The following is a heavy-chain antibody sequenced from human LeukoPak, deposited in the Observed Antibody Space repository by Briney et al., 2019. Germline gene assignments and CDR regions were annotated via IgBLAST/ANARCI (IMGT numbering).Heavy chain of an antibody. J-gene: IGHJ4*02. CDR2: IYYSGST. D-gene: IGHD5-12*01. Sequence: PSETLSLTCTVSGGSISSSSYYWGWIRQPPGKGLEWIGSIYYSGSTYYSPSLKSRVTISVDTSKNQFSLKLSSVTAADTAVYYCARQQGIVATIYFDYWGQGTLVTVSS. CDR3: ARQQGIVATIYFDY. CDR1: GGSISSSSYY. V-gene: IGHV4-39*07.